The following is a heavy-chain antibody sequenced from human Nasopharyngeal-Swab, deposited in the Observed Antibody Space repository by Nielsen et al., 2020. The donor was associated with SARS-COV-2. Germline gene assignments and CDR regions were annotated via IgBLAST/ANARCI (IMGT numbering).Heavy chain of an antibody. J-gene: IGHJ5*02. V-gene: IGHV4-39*01. CDR2: IYYSGST. Sequence: SETLSLTGTVSGGSISSSSYYWVWIRQPPGKGLEWIGSIYYSGSTYYNPSLKSRVTISVDTSKNQFSLKLSSGTAADTAVYYCARHGGYCSSTSCYSSWFDPWGQGTLVTVSS. CDR1: GGSISSSSYY. CDR3: ARHGGYCSSTSCYSSWFDP. D-gene: IGHD2-2*02.